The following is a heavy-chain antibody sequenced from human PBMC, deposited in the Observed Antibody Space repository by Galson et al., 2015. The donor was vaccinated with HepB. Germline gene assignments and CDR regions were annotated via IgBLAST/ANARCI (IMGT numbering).Heavy chain of an antibody. CDR2: ISSSSSYT. CDR1: GFTFSDYY. D-gene: IGHD2-2*01. Sequence: SLRLSCAASGFTFSDYYMSWIRQAPGKGLEWVSYISSSSSYTNYADSVKGRFTISRDNAKNSLYLQMNSLRAEDTAVYYCARVVRDIVVVPAAIMDYYYYMDVWGKGTTVTVSS. V-gene: IGHV3-11*06. J-gene: IGHJ6*03. CDR3: ARVVRDIVVVPAAIMDYYYYMDV.